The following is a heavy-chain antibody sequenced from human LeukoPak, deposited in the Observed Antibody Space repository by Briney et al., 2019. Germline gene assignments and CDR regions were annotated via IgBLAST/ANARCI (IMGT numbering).Heavy chain of an antibody. CDR2: IIPIFGTA. J-gene: IGHJ5*02. D-gene: IGHD2-8*01. CDR1: GRTFSSYA. CDR3: ARDLGCTNGVCYGYWFDP. V-gene: IGHV1-69*05. Sequence: GASVKVSCKASGRTFSSYAISWVRQAPGQGLEWMGRIIPIFGTANYAQKFQGRVTITTDESTSTAYMELSSLRSEDTAVYYCARDLGCTNGVCYGYWFDPWGQGTLVTVSS.